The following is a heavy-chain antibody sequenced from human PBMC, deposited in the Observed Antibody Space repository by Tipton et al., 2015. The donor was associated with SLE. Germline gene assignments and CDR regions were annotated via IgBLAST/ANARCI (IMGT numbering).Heavy chain of an antibody. CDR2: INHSGST. V-gene: IGHV4-34*01. CDR3: ARVLTMVVVVTLDY. J-gene: IGHJ4*02. Sequence: LRLSCAVYGGSFSGYYWSLIRQPPGKGLEWIGEINHSGSTNHNPSLNSRVTISVDTSKNQFSLKLSSVTAADTAVYYCARVLTMVVVVTLDYLGQGTLVTVSA. CDR1: GGSFSGYY. D-gene: IGHD3-22*01.